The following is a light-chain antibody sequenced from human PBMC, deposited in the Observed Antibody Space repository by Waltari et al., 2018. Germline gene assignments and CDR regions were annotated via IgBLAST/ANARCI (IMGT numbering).Light chain of an antibody. CDR1: SLRSYY. V-gene: IGLV3-19*01. CDR3: HSRDASGVAGS. J-gene: IGLJ2*01. Sequence: SELTQDPAVSVAMGQTVRITCQGDSLRSYYASWYQQRPGQAPILVLYDKNNRPSGVPDRFSGSSSHNTGSLTITGAQAEDEASYYCHSRDASGVAGSFGGGTKLTVL. CDR2: DKN.